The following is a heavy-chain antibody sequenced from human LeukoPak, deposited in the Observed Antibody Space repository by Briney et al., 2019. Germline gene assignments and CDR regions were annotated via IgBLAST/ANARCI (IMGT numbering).Heavy chain of an antibody. V-gene: IGHV3-7*03. J-gene: IGHJ4*02. CDR1: GFTFSDYW. D-gene: IGHD5-18*01. CDR3: AKDVRYNYGYFFDY. Sequence: GGSLRLSCAASGFTFSDYWMSWVRQAPGKGLEWVANIKHDGSEIYYVDSAKGRFTISRDNAKNSLYLQMNSLRAEDTALYYCAKDVRYNYGYFFDYWGQGTLVTVSS. CDR2: IKHDGSEI.